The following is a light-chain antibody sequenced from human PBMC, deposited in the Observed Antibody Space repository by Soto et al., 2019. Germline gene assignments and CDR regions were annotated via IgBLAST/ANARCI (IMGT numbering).Light chain of an antibody. V-gene: IGKV3-11*01. CDR2: DAS. CDR1: QSVSSY. J-gene: IGKJ2*01. CDR3: QQRSNWPPGYT. Sequence: EIVLTQSPATLSLSPGERATLSCRASQSVSSYLAWYQQKPGQAPRLLIYDASNRATGIPARFSGSGSWTDFTLTISSLEPEDFAVYYCQQRSNWPPGYTFGQGTKLEIK.